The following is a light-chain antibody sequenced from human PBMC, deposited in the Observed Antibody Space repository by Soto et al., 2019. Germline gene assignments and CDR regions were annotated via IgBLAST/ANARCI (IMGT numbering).Light chain of an antibody. CDR1: SSDIGFYNY. CDR2: DVS. J-gene: IGLJ2*01. CDR3: SAYTSSSTLDVV. Sequence: QSVLTQPASVSGSPGQSITISCTGTSSDIGFYNYVSWYQQHPGKAPKLMLFDVSNRPSGVSNRFSGSKSGNTASLTISGLQAEDEADYYCSAYTSSSTLDVVFGGGTKLPVL. V-gene: IGLV2-14*01.